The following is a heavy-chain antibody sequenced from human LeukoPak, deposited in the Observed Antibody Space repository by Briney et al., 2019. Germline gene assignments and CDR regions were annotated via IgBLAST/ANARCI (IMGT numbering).Heavy chain of an antibody. J-gene: IGHJ4*02. CDR3: XXXXXXYYGSETYYFFEH. D-gene: IGHD3-10*01. V-gene: IGHV3-7*01. CDR2: INQDGSEK. Sequence: GGSLRLSCAASGFTFTTYWMTWVRQAPGKGLEWVANINQDGSEKYFVDSVKGRFTISRDNAKNSLYLQMNSLRVGDKAVHDAXXXXXXYYGSETYYFFEHWGQGTPVTASS. CDR1: GFTFTTYW.